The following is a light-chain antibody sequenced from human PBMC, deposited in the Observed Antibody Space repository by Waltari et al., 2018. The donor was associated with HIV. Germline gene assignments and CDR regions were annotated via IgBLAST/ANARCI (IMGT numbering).Light chain of an antibody. CDR1: NIGTHR. CDR2: DDS. V-gene: IGLV3-21*02. J-gene: IGLJ2*01. CDR3: QVWHSNSDHVV. Sequence: SHVLTQPPSASVSPGHPAGLAREGNNIGTHRVHWYQQRPGQAPALVVHDDSDRPSGIPERFSGSNSGNTATLTISRVEAGDEADYYCQVWHSNSDHVVFGGGTKLTVL.